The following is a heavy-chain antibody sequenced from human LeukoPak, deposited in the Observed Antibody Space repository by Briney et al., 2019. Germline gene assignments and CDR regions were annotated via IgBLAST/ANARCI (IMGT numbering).Heavy chain of an antibody. CDR2: FDPEDGET. CDR3: ATAVAVAGTGFDY. D-gene: IGHD6-19*01. CDR1: GYTLTELS. Sequence: ALVKVSCKVSGYTLTELSMHWVRQAPGKGLEWMGGFDPEDGETVYAQKFQGRVTMTEDTSTDTAYMELSSLRSEDTAVYYCATAVAVAGTGFDYWGQGTLVTVSS. J-gene: IGHJ4*02. V-gene: IGHV1-24*01.